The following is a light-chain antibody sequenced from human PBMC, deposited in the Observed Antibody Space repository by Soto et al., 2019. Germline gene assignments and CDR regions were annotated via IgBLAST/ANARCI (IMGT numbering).Light chain of an antibody. V-gene: IGKV1-39*01. CDR1: QSISTF. CDR2: AAS. Sequence: DIQMTQSPSSLSAYVGDRVTITCRASQSISTFLNWYQQKPGKAPKILIYAASSLQSGVPSRFSGSGSGTDFTLTISSLQPEDYATYFCQQLNGSPYTFGQGTKLEIK. CDR3: QQLNGSPYT. J-gene: IGKJ2*01.